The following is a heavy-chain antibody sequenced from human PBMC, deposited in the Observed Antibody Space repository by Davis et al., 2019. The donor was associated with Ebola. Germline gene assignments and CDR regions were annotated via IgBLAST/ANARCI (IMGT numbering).Heavy chain of an antibody. Sequence: SETLSLTCAVSGGSISSGGYSWSWIRQPPGKGLEWIGYIFQSVSTYYNPSLKSRVTTSVDTSKNQLSLTLSSVTAADTAFYYCAAYTTGWYGSYGLDVWGLGTAVTVSS. V-gene: IGHV4-30-4*07. CDR2: IFQSVST. D-gene: IGHD6-19*01. CDR3: AAYTTGWYGSYGLDV. CDR1: GGSISSGGYS. J-gene: IGHJ6*02.